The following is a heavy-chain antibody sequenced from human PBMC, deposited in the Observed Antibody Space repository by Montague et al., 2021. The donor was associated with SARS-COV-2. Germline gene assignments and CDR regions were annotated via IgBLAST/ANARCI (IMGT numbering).Heavy chain of an antibody. J-gene: IGHJ6*02. CDR1: GGSISSGSYY. V-gene: IGHV4-61*02. Sequence: TLSLTCTVSGGSISSGSYYWIWIRPPAGKGLEWIGRIYTSGSTNHNLPLKSRVTISVDRSKDQFSLKLSSVTAADTAVYYCEREDDNGGYWLHGMDVWGQGTTVTVSS. D-gene: IGHD1-26*01. CDR2: IYTSGST. CDR3: EREDDNGGYWLHGMDV.